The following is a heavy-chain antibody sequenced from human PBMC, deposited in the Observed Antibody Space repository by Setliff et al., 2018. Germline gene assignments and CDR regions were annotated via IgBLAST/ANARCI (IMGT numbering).Heavy chain of an antibody. Sequence: SETLSLTCTVYGASFSDYYWGWIRQPPGKGLEWIAEINHSGSTNYNPSLKSRVTISLDTSKNQFSLKLSSVTAADAAVYYCARTMVQTKLRAFDIWGQGAMVTVSS. CDR2: INHSGST. CDR1: GASFSDYY. J-gene: IGHJ3*02. V-gene: IGHV4-34*01. CDR3: ARTMVQTKLRAFDI. D-gene: IGHD3-10*01.